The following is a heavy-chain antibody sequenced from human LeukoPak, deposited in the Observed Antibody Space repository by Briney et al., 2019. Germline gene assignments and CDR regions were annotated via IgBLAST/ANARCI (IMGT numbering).Heavy chain of an antibody. CDR1: GFTFSSYG. D-gene: IGHD1-26*01. Sequence: GGTLRLSCAASGFTFSSYGMSWVRQAPGKGLEWVSAISGSSGSTYYADSVKGRFTISRDNSKNTLYLQMNSLRAEDTAVYYCAKGGIVGATIDPWGQGTLVTVSS. CDR3: AKGGIVGATIDP. J-gene: IGHJ5*02. CDR2: ISGSSGST. V-gene: IGHV3-23*01.